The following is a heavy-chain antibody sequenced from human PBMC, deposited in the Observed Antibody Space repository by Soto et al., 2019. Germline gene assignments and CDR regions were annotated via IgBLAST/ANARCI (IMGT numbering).Heavy chain of an antibody. CDR1: GVTFSSYA. CDR3: AKADYGDYVYFDY. V-gene: IGHV3-23*01. J-gene: IGHJ4*02. Sequence: GGSLRLSCAASGVTFSSYAMSWVRQAPGKGLEWVSAISGSGGSTYYADSVKGRFTISRDNSKNTLYLQMNSLRAEDTAVYYCAKADYGDYVYFDYWGQGTLVTVSS. D-gene: IGHD4-17*01. CDR2: ISGSGGST.